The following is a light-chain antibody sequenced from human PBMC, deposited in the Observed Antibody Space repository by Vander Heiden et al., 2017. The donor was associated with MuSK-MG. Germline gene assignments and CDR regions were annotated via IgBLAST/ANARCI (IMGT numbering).Light chain of an antibody. J-gene: IGLJ2*01. CDR3: WEWDHNSGQRWI. CDR2: LDS. V-gene: IGLV3-21*04. CDR1: NSGGKT. Sequence: SYVLTQPPPSSLAPGKTASITCGGNNSGGKTVHWYQQKPGQAPVLVSYLDSDRPSGIPGRFSGSSSGDTATLTISRVEAGDEADYYCWEWDHNSGQRWIFGGGTKLTVL.